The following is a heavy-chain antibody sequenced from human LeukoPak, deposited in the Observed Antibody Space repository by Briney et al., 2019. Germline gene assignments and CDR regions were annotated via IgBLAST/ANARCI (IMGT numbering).Heavy chain of an antibody. J-gene: IGHJ5*02. CDR1: GFTFSSYS. V-gene: IGHV3-21*01. CDR3: ARFRVAADWFDP. CDR2: ISSSSSYI. D-gene: IGHD6-13*01. Sequence: GGSLRLSCAASGFTFSSYSMNWVRQAPGKGLEWVSSISSSSSYIYYADSVKGRFTISRDNAKNSLYLQMNSLRAEDTAVYYCARFRVAADWFDPWGQGTLVTVSS.